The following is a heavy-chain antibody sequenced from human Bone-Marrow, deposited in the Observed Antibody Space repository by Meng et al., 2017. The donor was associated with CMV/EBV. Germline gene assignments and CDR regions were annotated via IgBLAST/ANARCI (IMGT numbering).Heavy chain of an antibody. D-gene: IGHD2-2*01. CDR2: ISGYNNNF. J-gene: IGHJ5*02. V-gene: IGHV1-18*01. Sequence: QVQLVQSGAEVKKPGASVKVACKASGYTFSSYAISWVRQAPGQGLEWMGWISGYNNNFNYADKVQDRVTMTADTAASTAFMELRSLRPDDTAVYYCARGQLPPRAWFDPWGQGTLVTVSS. CDR1: GYTFSSYA. CDR3: ARGQLPPRAWFDP.